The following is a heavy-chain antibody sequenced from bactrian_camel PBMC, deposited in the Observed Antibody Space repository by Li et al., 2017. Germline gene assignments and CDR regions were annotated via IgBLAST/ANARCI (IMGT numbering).Heavy chain of an antibody. CDR2: IGTGGGDL. D-gene: IGHD6*01. Sequence: QVQLVESGGGSVQAGGSLRLSCATSGMEYRARCMGWFRQSAGTQRDRVASIGTGGGDLYYADSVKGRSTISQDNAKNTVTLHMNNLAPEDTAMYYCAVGPLGLCAKAAWYASSQFKWGQGTQVTVS. J-gene: IGHJ4*01. CDR1: GMEYRARC. V-gene: IGHV3S54*01. CDR3: AVGPLGLCAKAAWYASSQFK.